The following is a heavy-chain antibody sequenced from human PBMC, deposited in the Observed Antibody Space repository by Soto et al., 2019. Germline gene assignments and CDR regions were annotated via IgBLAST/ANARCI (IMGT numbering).Heavy chain of an antibody. CDR3: AAVPYYDEGRDYFDY. Sequence: QMQLVQSGPEVKKPGTSVKVSCKASGFAFTNSAVQWVRQARGQRLEWIGRIVVGSGKSDSAQKFQERVTITRDMSTTTAYMELSSLRYDDTAVYYCAAVPYYDEGRDYFDYWGQGTLVTVSS. D-gene: IGHD3-3*01. V-gene: IGHV1-58*01. CDR1: GFAFTNSA. CDR2: IVVGSGKS. J-gene: IGHJ4*02.